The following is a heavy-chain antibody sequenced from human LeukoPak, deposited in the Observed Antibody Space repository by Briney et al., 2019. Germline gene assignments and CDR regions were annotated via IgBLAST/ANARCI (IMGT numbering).Heavy chain of an antibody. CDR3: ARDSSSSSNPLNDY. CDR2: IIPILGIA. V-gene: IGHV1-69*04. Sequence: GASVKVSCKASGGTFSSYAISWVRQAPGQGLEWMGRIIPILGIANYAQKFQGRVTITADKSTSTAYMELSSLRSEDTAVYYCARDSSSSSNPLNDYWGQGTLVTVSS. CDR1: GGTFSSYA. D-gene: IGHD6-13*01. J-gene: IGHJ4*02.